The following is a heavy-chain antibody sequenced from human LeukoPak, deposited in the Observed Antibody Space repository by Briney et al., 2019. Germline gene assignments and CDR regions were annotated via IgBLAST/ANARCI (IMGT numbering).Heavy chain of an antibody. V-gene: IGHV1-2*02. Sequence: ASVKVSCKASGYTFPGYYVHWVRQAPGQGLEWMGWINPNNGGTNYAQKFQGRVTMTRDTSISTAYMELSRLRSDDTAVYYCARGRGTLSSSWSLHWGQGTPVTVSS. J-gene: IGHJ4*02. CDR3: ARGRGTLSSSWSLH. CDR1: GYTFPGYY. CDR2: INPNNGGT. D-gene: IGHD6-13*01.